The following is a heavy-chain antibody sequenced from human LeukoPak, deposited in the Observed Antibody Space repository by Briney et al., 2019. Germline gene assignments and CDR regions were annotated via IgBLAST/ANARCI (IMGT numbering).Heavy chain of an antibody. CDR3: ARGYSSGWYRGNWFDP. Sequence: PSETLSLTCAVSGYSISSGYFWGWIRQPPGKGLEWIGSIHHSGSTYYNPSLKSRVTISVDTSKNQFSLKLSSVTAADTAVYYCARGYSSGWYRGNWFDPWGQGTLVTVSS. CDR2: IHHSGST. D-gene: IGHD6-19*01. J-gene: IGHJ5*02. V-gene: IGHV4-38-2*01. CDR1: GYSISSGYF.